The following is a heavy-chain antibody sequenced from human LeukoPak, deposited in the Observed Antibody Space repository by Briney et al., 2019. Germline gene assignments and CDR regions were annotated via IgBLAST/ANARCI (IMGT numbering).Heavy chain of an antibody. V-gene: IGHV1-2*02. J-gene: IGHJ5*02. Sequence: ASVKVSCKASGYTFTGYYINWVRQAPGQGLDWMGWINPKSGGTLYAEKFRGRVTMTRDTSIRTVYMEMTRLTSDDTAVYYCARDRAFGYDNSGFSNWFDPWGQGTLVTVSS. CDR2: INPKSGGT. CDR1: GYTFTGYY. CDR3: ARDRAFGYDNSGFSNWFDP. D-gene: IGHD3-22*01.